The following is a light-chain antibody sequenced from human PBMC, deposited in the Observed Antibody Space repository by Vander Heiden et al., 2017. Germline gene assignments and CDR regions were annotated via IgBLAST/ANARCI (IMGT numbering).Light chain of an antibody. V-gene: IGLV2-14*01. J-gene: IGLJ2*01. Sequence: QSALTQPASVSGSPGQSITISCTGTSSDIGGYNYVSWYQQHPGKGPKLIIYEVTNRPSGVSNRFSGSKSDNTASLTISGLQADDEADYYCSSYTTSSTLVFGGGTRLTVL. CDR2: EVT. CDR3: SSYTTSSTLV. CDR1: SSDIGGYNY.